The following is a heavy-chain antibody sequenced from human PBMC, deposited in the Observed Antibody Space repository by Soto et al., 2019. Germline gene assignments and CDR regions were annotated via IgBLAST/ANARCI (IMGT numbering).Heavy chain of an antibody. V-gene: IGHV2-5*02. D-gene: IGHD2-15*01. J-gene: IGHJ5*02. Sequence: QITLKESGPTLVKPTQTLTLTCTFSGFSLSTSGVGVGWIRQPPGKALEWLALIYWDDDKRYSPSLKSRLTTPKDTSQTXVVSTXXTLDPVATPTYYCAHSSEGSCSGGSCSSSPPWFDPWGQGTLVTVSS. CDR3: AHSSEGSCSGGSCSSSPPWFDP. CDR1: GFSLSTSGVG. CDR2: IYWDDDK.